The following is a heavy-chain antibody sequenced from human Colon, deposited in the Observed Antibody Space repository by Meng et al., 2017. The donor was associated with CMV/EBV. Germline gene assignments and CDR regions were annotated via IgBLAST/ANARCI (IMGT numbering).Heavy chain of an antibody. CDR3: ARDSSSWYADY. D-gene: IGHD6-13*01. J-gene: IGHJ4*02. V-gene: IGHV3-66*01. Sequence: EGQLLESGGDLIQPGGSLRLSCAASGFTFRNYAMNWVRQAPGKGLEWVSVIYSGGSTYYADSVKGRFTISRDNSKNTLYLQMNSLRAEDTAVYYCARDSSSWYADYWGQGTLVTVSS. CDR2: IYSGGST. CDR1: GFTFRNYA.